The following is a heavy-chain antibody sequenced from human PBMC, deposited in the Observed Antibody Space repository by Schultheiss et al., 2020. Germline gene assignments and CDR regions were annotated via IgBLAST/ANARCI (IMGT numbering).Heavy chain of an antibody. CDR3: AKDGYYDSSGYYYFDY. Sequence: GGSLRLSCAASGFTFSSYAMSWVRQAPGKGLEWVSAISGSGGSTYYADSVKGRFTISRDNAKNSLYLQMNSLRAEDTALYYCAKDGYYDSSGYYYFDYWGQGTLVTVS. J-gene: IGHJ4*02. D-gene: IGHD3-22*01. CDR2: ISGSGGST. V-gene: IGHV3-23*01. CDR1: GFTFSSYA.